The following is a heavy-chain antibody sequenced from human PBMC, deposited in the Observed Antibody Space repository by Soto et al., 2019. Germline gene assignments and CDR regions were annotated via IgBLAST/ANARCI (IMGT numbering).Heavy chain of an antibody. CDR3: TRRTWTTYAP. CDR2: ITSSGFDI. Sequence: EVQLVESGGGLVKPGGSLRLSCAASGFPFSSYSMSWVRQAPGKGLELVSSITSSGFDIYYADSVKGRFSISRDNAKNSLYLQMNSLRADDTAVYFCTRRTWTTYAPWGQGTLVTVSS. D-gene: IGHD1-1*01. CDR1: GFPFSSYS. V-gene: IGHV3-21*06. J-gene: IGHJ5*02.